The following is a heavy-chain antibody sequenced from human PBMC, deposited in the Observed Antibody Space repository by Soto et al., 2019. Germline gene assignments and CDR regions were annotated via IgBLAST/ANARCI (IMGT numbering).Heavy chain of an antibody. J-gene: IGHJ4*02. D-gene: IGHD3-10*01. CDR2: ISGSGGST. CDR3: AKVLLGWSYYFDY. CDR1: GFTVSSYA. Sequence: GGSLRLSCAASGFTVSSYAMSWVRQAPGKGLEWVSAISGSGGSTYYADSVKGRFTISRDNSKNTLYLQMNSLRAEDTAVYYCAKVLLGWSYYFDYWGQGTLVTVSS. V-gene: IGHV3-23*01.